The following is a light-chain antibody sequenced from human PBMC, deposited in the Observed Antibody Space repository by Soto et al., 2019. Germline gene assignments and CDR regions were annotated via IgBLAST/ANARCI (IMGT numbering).Light chain of an antibody. CDR2: RNN. V-gene: IGLV1-47*01. J-gene: IGLJ3*02. Sequence: QSALTQPPSASGTPGQTVTISCSGRFSNIGSNLIYWYQQLPGTAPKLLIYRNNERPSGVPDRFSASKSGTSASLAISRLRSEDEAYYPGAAWDDSLRGVVFGGGTKLTVL. CDR1: FSNIGSNL. CDR3: AAWDDSLRGVV.